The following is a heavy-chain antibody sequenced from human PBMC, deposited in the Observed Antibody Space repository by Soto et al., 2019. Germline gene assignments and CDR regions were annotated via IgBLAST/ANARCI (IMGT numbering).Heavy chain of an antibody. V-gene: IGHV3-23*01. CDR2: ISGSGVST. D-gene: IGHD3-3*01. CDR3: ARMIFGRNVYYFDY. Sequence: PGGSLRLSCAASGFTFSSYAMSWVRQAPGKGLEWVSAISGSGVSTYHADSVKGRFTISKDTSKNQVLLTMTDMDPVDTATYYCARMIFGRNVYYFDYWGRGTLVTVSS. J-gene: IGHJ4*02. CDR1: GFTFSSYA.